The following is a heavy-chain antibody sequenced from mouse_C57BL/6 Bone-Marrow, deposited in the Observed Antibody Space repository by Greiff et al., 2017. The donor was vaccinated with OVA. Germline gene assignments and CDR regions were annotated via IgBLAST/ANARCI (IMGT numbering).Heavy chain of an antibody. V-gene: IGHV2-2*01. CDR1: GFSLTSYG. Sequence: QVQLQQSGPGLVQPSQSLSITCTVSGFSLTSYGVHWVRQSPGKGLEWLGVIWSGGSTDYNAAFISRLSISKDNSKSQVFFKMNSLQADDTAIYYCARGFRGSSFFDYWGQGTTLTVSS. CDR3: ARGFRGSSFFDY. CDR2: IWSGGST. J-gene: IGHJ2*01. D-gene: IGHD1-1*01.